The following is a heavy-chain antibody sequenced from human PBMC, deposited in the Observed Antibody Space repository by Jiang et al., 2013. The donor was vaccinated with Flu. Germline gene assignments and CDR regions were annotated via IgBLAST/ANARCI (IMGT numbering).Heavy chain of an antibody. D-gene: IGHD1-26*01. Sequence: VQLVESGGGLVQPGGSLRLSCAASGFTFSNYELNWVRQAPGKGLEWVSYISRGGPPIYYADSVKGRFTISRDNAKNSLFLQMNSLRAEDTAIYYCARDSEVGAIDSWGQGTLVTVSS. CDR3: ARDSEVGAIDS. CDR2: ISRGGPPI. V-gene: IGHV3-48*03. J-gene: IGHJ4*02. CDR1: GFTFSNYE.